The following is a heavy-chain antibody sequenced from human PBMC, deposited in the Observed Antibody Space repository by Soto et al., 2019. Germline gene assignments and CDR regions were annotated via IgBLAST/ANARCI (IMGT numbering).Heavy chain of an antibody. CDR1: GFTISSYA. CDR3: AKKDGTDGRYQGFDI. J-gene: IGHJ3*02. Sequence: AGSLTLSCTASGFTISSYARSWVRQRPGKGLEWVSSISGGGDSTYYAASVKSRFTVTRDKYKVLLYVQMSSLSAEDPALYYCAKKDGTDGRYQGFDIWGPGTV. V-gene: IGHV3-23*01. D-gene: IGHD2-8*01. CDR2: ISGGGDST.